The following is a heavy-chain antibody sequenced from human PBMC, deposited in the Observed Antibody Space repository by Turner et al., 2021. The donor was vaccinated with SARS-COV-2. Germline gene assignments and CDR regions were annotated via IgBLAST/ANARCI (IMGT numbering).Heavy chain of an antibody. J-gene: IGHJ4*02. CDR2: ISYDGSNK. D-gene: IGHD3-9*01. CDR1: GFTFSRYG. CDR3: AKGGWYYDILTGSYFDY. Sequence: QVQLVESGGGVVQPGRSLRLSCAASGFTFSRYGMHWVRQAPGKGLEWVAVISYDGSNKYYADSVKGRFTISRDNSKNTLYLQMNSLRAEDTAVYYCAKGGWYYDILTGSYFDYWGQGTLVTVSS. V-gene: IGHV3-30*18.